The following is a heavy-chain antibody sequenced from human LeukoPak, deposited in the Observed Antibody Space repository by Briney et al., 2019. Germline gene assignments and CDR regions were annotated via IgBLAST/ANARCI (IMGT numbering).Heavy chain of an antibody. CDR3: ARDNRGSYVDY. J-gene: IGHJ4*02. CDR2: IYYSGST. V-gene: IGHV4-39*07. Sequence: SETLSLTCTVSGGSISSSSYYWGWIRQPPGKGLEWIGSIYYSGSTYYNPSLKSRVTISVDTSKNQFSLKLSSVTAADTAVYYCARDNRGSYVDYWGQGTLVTVSS. D-gene: IGHD1-26*01. CDR1: GGSISSSSYY.